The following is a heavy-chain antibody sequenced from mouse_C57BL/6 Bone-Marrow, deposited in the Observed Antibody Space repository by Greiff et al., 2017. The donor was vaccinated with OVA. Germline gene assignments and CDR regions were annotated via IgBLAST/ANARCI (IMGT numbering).Heavy chain of an antibody. J-gene: IGHJ3*01. CDR3: AGFYYYGSPWFAY. Sequence: VQLQQPGAELARPGASVKLSCKASGYTFTSYGISWVKQRTGQGLEWIGEIYPRSGNTYYNEKFKGKATLTADKSSSTAYMELRSLTSEDSAVYFCAGFYYYGSPWFAYWGQGTLVTVSA. V-gene: IGHV1-81*01. CDR2: IYPRSGNT. D-gene: IGHD1-1*01. CDR1: GYTFTSYG.